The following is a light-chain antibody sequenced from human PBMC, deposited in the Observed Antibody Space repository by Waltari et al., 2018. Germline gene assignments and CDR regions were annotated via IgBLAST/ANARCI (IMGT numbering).Light chain of an antibody. V-gene: IGLV1-44*01. CDR3: ATWDASLPGWV. CDR1: SSNIGRNP. CDR2: SNN. J-gene: IGLJ2*01. Sequence: QSVLTQPPSASGTPGQRVTISCSGSSSNIGRNPVNWYQQLPGTAPKLLIHSNNQRPSGVPDRFSVSKSGTSASLAISGLQSEDEADYYCATWDASLPGWVFGGGTKLTVL.